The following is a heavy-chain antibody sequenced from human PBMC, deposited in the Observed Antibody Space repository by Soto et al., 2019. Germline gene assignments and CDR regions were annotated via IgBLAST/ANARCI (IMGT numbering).Heavy chain of an antibody. D-gene: IGHD3-22*01. CDR3: ARDRFFYGGDYDSGGPRAGFDP. Sequence: ASVKVSCKASGYTFTSYYMHWVRQAPGQGLEWMGIINPSGGSTSYAQKFQGRVTMTRDTSTSTVYMELSSLRSEDTAVYYCARDRFFYGGDYDSGGPRAGFDPWGKGPLVTVP. J-gene: IGHJ5*02. V-gene: IGHV1-46*01. CDR2: INPSGGST. CDR1: GYTFTSYY.